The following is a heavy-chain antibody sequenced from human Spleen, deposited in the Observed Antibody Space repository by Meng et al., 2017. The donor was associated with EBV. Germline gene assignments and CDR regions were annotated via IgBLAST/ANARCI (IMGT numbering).Heavy chain of an antibody. CDR3: ARVTWLRGVRGHFDS. V-gene: IGHV4-30-4*01. J-gene: IGHJ4*02. Sequence: PLELGPRVVRPSQAPALTCAVSGGSFSGDDFTTAGCYWSWVRQPPGKGLELIGNIYYSGTTYYNPSLKSRVSISLDTSKNLLSLRLSSVTAADTALYYCARVTWLRGVRGHFDSWGQGTLVTVSS. D-gene: IGHD3-10*01. CDR2: IYYSGTT. CDR1: GGSFSGDDFTTAGCY.